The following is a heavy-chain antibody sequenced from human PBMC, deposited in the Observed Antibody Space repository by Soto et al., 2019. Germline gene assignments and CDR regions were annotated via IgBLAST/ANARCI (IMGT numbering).Heavy chain of an antibody. V-gene: IGHV3-7*03. CDR2: IKQDGSEK. Sequence: SGGSLRLSCAASGFTFSSYWMSWVRQAPGKGLEWVANIKQDGSEKYYVDSVKGRFTISRDNAKNSLYLQMNSLRAEDTAVYYCARVLRYYYYDSSGYYSGYYFDYWGQGTLVTVSS. J-gene: IGHJ4*02. CDR3: ARVLRYYYYDSSGYYSGYYFDY. D-gene: IGHD3-22*01. CDR1: GFTFSSYW.